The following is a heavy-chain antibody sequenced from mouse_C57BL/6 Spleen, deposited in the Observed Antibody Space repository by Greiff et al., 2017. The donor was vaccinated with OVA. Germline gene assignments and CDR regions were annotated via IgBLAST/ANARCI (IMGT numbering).Heavy chain of an antibody. Sequence: EVKLQESGPGLVKPSQSLSLTCSATGYSITSGYYWNWIRQFPGNKLEWMGYIRYDGSNNYNPSLKNRISITRDTSKNQLFLKLNSVTTEDTATYYCARERRYGNLYYAMDYWGQGTSVTVSS. CDR3: ARERRYGNLYYAMDY. CDR2: IRYDGSN. CDR1: GYSITSGYY. V-gene: IGHV3-6*01. D-gene: IGHD2-1*01. J-gene: IGHJ4*01.